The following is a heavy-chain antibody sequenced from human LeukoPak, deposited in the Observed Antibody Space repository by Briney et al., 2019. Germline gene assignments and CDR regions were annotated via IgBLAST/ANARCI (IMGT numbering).Heavy chain of an antibody. CDR2: IYYSGST. J-gene: IGHJ4*02. CDR1: GGSISSYY. D-gene: IGHD2-15*01. V-gene: IGHV4-59*08. Sequence: SETLSLTCTVSGGSISSYYWSWIRQPPGKGLEWIGNIYYSGSTNYNPSLKSRVTISVDTSKNQFSLKLSSVTAADTAVYYCARHIAATGFDYWGQGTLVTVSS. CDR3: ARHIAATGFDY.